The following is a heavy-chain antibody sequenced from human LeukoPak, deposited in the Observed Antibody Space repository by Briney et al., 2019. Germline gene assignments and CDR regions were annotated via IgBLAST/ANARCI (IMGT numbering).Heavy chain of an antibody. Sequence: GGSLRLSCVASGFIFSSYWMHWVRQAPGKGLVWVSRMDSDGSNTDYADSVKGRFTISRDNAKNSLYLQMNSLRADDTAVYYCARGGESWGQGTLVTVSS. J-gene: IGHJ4*02. CDR3: ARGGES. CDR1: GFIFSSYW. V-gene: IGHV3-74*01. D-gene: IGHD2-21*01. CDR2: MDSDGSNT.